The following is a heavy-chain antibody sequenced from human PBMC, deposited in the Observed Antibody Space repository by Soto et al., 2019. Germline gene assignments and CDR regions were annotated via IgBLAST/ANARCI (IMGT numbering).Heavy chain of an antibody. CDR3: ARIQRISMIVVSKRYFDY. V-gene: IGHV2-26*01. D-gene: IGHD3-22*01. CDR2: IFSNDEK. Sequence: SGPTLVNPTETLTLTCTVSGFSLSNPRMGVSWIRQPPGKALERLAHIFSNDEKSYSTSLKSRLTISRDTSKSQVVLTMTNMDPVDTATYYCARIQRISMIVVSKRYFDYWGHGALVTVSS. J-gene: IGHJ4*01. CDR1: GFSLSNPRMG.